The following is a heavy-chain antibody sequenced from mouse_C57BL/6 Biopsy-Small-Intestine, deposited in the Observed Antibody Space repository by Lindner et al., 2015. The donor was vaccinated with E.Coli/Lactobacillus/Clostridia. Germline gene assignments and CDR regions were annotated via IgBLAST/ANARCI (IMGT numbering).Heavy chain of an antibody. J-gene: IGHJ3*01. CDR3: ALYDGYFAWFTY. D-gene: IGHD2-3*01. V-gene: IGHV1-62-2*01. CDR2: FYPGSGSI. CDR1: GYTFTEYT. Sequence: VQLQESGAELVKPGASVKLSCKASGYTFTEYTIHWVKQRSGQGLEWIGWFYPGSGSIKYNEKFKDKATLTADTSSSTAYMQLSSLTSEDSAVYFCALYDGYFAWFTYWGQGTLVTVSA.